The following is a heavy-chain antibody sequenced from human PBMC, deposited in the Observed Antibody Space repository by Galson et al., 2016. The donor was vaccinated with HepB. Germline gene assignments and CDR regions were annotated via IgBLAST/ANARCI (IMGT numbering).Heavy chain of an antibody. CDR3: ARPGYCSGSSCYVPFDI. V-gene: IGHV3-74*03. D-gene: IGHD2-15*01. CDR2: INNDGSNT. J-gene: IGHJ3*02. CDR1: GFTFDDYA. Sequence: SLRLSCAASGFTFDDYAMHWVRQAPGKGLEWVSRINNDGSNTTYADSVKGRFTISRDNAKNTLYLQMNSLRAEDTAVYYCARPGYCSGSSCYVPFDIWGQGTMATVSS.